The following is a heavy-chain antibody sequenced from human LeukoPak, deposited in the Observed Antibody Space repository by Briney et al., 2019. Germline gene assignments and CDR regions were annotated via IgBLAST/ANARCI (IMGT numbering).Heavy chain of an antibody. Sequence: PGGSLRLSCAASGFTFTSYTMNWVRQAPGKGLEWVSYITSSSSTIYYADSVKGRFTMSRDNAENSLYLQMNILRAEDTAVYYCARNFDSWGQGTLVTVSS. CDR1: GFTFTSYT. V-gene: IGHV3-48*01. CDR3: ARNFDS. D-gene: IGHD2/OR15-2a*01. CDR2: ITSSSSTI. J-gene: IGHJ4*02.